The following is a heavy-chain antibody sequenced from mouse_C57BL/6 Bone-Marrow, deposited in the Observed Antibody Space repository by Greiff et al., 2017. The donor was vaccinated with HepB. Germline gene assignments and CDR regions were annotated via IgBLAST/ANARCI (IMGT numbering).Heavy chain of an antibody. CDR1: GYAFSSSW. CDR3: ATSGLRPFAY. CDR2: IYPGDGDT. J-gene: IGHJ3*01. V-gene: IGHV1-82*01. D-gene: IGHD3-2*02. Sequence: VQLQQSGPELVKPGASVKISCKASGYAFSSSWMNWVKQRPGKGPEWIGRIYPGDGDTNYNGKFKGKATLTADKSSSTAYMQLSSLTSEDSAVYFCATSGLRPFAYWGQGTLVTVSA.